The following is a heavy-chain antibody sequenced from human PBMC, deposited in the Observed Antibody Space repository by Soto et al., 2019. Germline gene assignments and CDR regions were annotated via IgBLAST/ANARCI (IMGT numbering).Heavy chain of an antibody. CDR1: GYTFTSYY. D-gene: IGHD3-3*01. CDR2: INPSGGST. J-gene: IGHJ3*02. V-gene: IGHV1-46*03. CDR3: ARDRDPNRYDFWRKDAFDI. Sequence: ASVKVSCKASGYTFTSYYMHWVRQAPGQGLEWMGIINPSGGSTSYAQKFQGRVTMTRDTSTSTVYMELSSLRSEDTAVYYCARDRDPNRYDFWRKDAFDIWGQGTMVTVSS.